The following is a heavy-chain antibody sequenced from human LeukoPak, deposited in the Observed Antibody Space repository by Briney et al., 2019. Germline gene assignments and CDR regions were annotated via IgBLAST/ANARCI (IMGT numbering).Heavy chain of an antibody. D-gene: IGHD2-2*01. V-gene: IGHV3-21*01. CDR3: ARDNAPYYYYYYMDV. J-gene: IGHJ6*03. CDR1: GFTFSSYS. Sequence: PGGSLRLSCAASGFTFSSYSMNWVRQAPGKGLEWVSSISSSSSYIYYADSVKGRFTISRDNAKNSLYLQMNSLRAEDTAVYYCARDNAPYYYYYYMDVWGKGTTVTVSS. CDR2: ISSSSSYI.